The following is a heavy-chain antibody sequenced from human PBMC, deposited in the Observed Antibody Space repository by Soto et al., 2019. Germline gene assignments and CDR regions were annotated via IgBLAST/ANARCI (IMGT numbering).Heavy chain of an antibody. J-gene: IGHJ4*02. Sequence: QVQLRESGPGLVKPSGALSLTCAVSGVSIGSHDWWTWVRQPPGKGLEWIGESHQRGNTHYNSSLESRVTTSLDKSKNHFSLQLSSVSGADAALYYWGTRDSGRAYWGQGTLVTVSS. CDR2: SHQRGNT. D-gene: IGHD2-21*01. CDR1: GVSIGSHDW. V-gene: IGHV4-4*02. CDR3: GTRDSGRAY.